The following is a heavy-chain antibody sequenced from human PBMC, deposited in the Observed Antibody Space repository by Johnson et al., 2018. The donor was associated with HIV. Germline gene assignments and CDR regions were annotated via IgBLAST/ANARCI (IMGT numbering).Heavy chain of an antibody. Sequence: QVQLVESGGGLVKPGGSLRLSCAASGFTFSDYYMSWIRQAPGKGLEWVSYISSSGCTIYSADSVKGRFTISRDNAKNTLYLQMNSLRAEDTAVYYCAKDDRLRVPRGIAFDIWGQGTMVTVSS. CDR1: GFTFSDYY. J-gene: IGHJ3*02. CDR3: AKDDRLRVPRGIAFDI. CDR2: ISSSGCTI. V-gene: IGHV3-11*04. D-gene: IGHD3-16*02.